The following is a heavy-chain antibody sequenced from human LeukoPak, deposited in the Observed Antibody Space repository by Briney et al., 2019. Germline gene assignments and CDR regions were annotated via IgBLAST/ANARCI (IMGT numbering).Heavy chain of an antibody. J-gene: IGHJ5*02. CDR2: IYSRVT. CDR1: GGSISSYY. D-gene: IGHD3-10*01. CDR3: ARDSGTTGEVKFVP. Sequence: SETLSLTCTVSGGSISSYYWSWIRQPAGKGLEWIGRIYSRVTTYNPSLKSRVTMSADTSRNHVSLTLNSVTAADTAVYYCARDSGTTGEVKFVPWGQGTLVTVSS. V-gene: IGHV4-4*07.